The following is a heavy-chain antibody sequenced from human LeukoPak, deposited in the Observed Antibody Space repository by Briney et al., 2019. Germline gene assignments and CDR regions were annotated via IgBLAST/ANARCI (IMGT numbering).Heavy chain of an antibody. CDR1: GFTFSSYW. J-gene: IGHJ4*02. CDR2: IKQDGSEK. Sequence: GGSLRLSCAASGFTFSSYWMSWVRQAPGKGLEWVANIKQDGSEKYYVDSVKGRFTISRDNAKNSLYLQMNSLRAEDTAVYYCARSITGTTNYFDYWGQGTLVTVSS. CDR3: ARSITGTTNYFDY. D-gene: IGHD1-14*01. V-gene: IGHV3-7*01.